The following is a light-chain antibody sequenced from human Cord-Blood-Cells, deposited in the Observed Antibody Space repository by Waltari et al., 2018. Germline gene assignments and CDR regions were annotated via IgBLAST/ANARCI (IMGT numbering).Light chain of an antibody. J-gene: IGLJ1*01. CDR2: DVS. V-gene: IGLV2-14*01. Sequence: QSALTQPASVSGSPGQSITISCTGTSSDVGGINYVSWYQQHPGKAPKLRIYDVSNRPSGVSNRFSGSKSGNTASLTISGLQAEDEADYYCSSYTSSSTYVFGTGTKVTVL. CDR3: SSYTSSSTYV. CDR1: SSDVGGINY.